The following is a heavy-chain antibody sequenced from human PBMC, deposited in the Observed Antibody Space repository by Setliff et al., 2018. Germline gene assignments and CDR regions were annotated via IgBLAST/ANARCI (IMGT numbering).Heavy chain of an antibody. J-gene: IGHJ4*01. D-gene: IGHD3-9*01. CDR2: IQSSGNT. CDR1: GGSVGSGNFY. CDR3: ARERYFDWFFED. V-gene: IGHV4-61*02. Sequence: SETLSLTCTVSGGSVGSGNFYWSWIRQTAGKGLEWIGLIQSSGNTNYNPSLQSRVTISLDPSANQFSLNLSSVTAADTAFYYCARERYFDWFFEDWGHGTLVTVSS.